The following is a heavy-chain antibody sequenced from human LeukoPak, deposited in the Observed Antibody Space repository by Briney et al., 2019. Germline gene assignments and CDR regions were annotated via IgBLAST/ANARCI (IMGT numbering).Heavy chain of an antibody. Sequence: ASVKVSCKASGFTFNSYYMHWVRQAPGQGLEWMGTINPSDGSTIYAQKFQGRATVTRDSSTSTVYMELGSLRSEDTAVYYCARPLTSGSTSYFDYWGQGTLVTVSS. V-gene: IGHV1-46*02. CDR2: INPSDGST. D-gene: IGHD5-12*01. J-gene: IGHJ4*02. CDR3: ARPLTSGSTSYFDY. CDR1: GFTFNSYY.